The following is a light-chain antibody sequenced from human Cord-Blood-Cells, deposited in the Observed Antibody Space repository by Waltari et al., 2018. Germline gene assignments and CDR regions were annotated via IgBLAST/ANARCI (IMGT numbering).Light chain of an antibody. CDR1: QSVGSGY. Sequence: ELVLTQSPGTLSLSPGERATLYCRASQSVGSGYLAWDQQKPGQAPRLLIYGASSRATGIPDRFSGSGSGTDFTLTISRLEPEDFAVYYCQQYGSSPYTFGQGTKLEIK. CDR2: GAS. CDR3: QQYGSSPYT. V-gene: IGKV3-20*01. J-gene: IGKJ2*01.